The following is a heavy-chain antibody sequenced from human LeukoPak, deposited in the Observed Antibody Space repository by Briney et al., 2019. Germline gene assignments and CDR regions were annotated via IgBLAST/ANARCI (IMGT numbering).Heavy chain of an antibody. D-gene: IGHD6-19*01. J-gene: IGHJ4*02. CDR1: GFTFSGYS. CDR2: ITSSSGTT. Sequence: GGSLRLSCALSGFTFSGYSMNWVRQAPGKGLEWVAYITSSSGTTYYADSVKGRFTISRDNAKNSLYLQMTNLTDEDTAVYYCARVRSGWYFDYWGQGTLVTVSS. V-gene: IGHV3-48*02. CDR3: ARVRSGWYFDY.